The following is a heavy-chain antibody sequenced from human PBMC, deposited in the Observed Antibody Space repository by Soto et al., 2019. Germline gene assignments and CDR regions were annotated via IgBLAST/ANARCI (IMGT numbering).Heavy chain of an antibody. J-gene: IGHJ6*02. D-gene: IGHD6-19*01. V-gene: IGHV4-59*01. CDR3: ARGIEGWYQGRYYYGMDV. Sequence: SETRSLTCTVPGVSINSYYWSWIRQPPGKGLEWIGYIYYSGSTNYNPSLKSRVTISVDTSKNQFSLKLSSVTAADTAVYYCARGIEGWYQGRYYYGMDVWGQGTTVT. CDR1: GVSINSYY. CDR2: IYYSGST.